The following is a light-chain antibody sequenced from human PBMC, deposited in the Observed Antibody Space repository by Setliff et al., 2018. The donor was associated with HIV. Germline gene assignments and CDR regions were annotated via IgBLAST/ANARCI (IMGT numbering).Light chain of an antibody. CDR1: SSDVGNYNY. J-gene: IGLJ1*01. V-gene: IGLV2-11*01. CDR3: CSYAGSYTLGV. Sequence: QSALTQPRSVSGSPGQSVTISCTGTSSDVGNYNYVSWYQHHPGKAPTLMIYDVSKRPSGVPDRFSGSKSGKTASLTISGLQAEDEADYYCCSYAGSYTLGVFGTGTKVTVL. CDR2: DVS.